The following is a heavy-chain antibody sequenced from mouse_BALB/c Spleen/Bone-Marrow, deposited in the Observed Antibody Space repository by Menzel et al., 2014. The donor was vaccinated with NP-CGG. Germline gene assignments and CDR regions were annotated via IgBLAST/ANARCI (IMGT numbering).Heavy chain of an antibody. D-gene: IGHD2-1*01. J-gene: IGHJ1*01. Sequence: QVQLQQSGSVLVRPGASAKLPCKASGYTFTSSWMHWAKQRPGQGLERIGAIHPNSGNTNYNEKFKGKATLTVDTSSSTAYVDLSSLTSEDSAVYYCAREKIYGNYLWYFDVWGAGTTVTVSS. CDR2: IHPNSGNT. CDR3: AREKIYGNYLWYFDV. V-gene: IGHV1S130*01. CDR1: GYTFTSSW.